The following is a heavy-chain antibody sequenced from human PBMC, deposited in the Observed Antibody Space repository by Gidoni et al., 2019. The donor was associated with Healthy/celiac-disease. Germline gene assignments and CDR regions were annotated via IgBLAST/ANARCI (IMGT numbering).Heavy chain of an antibody. Sequence: RQAPGKGLEWVAVISYDGSNKYYADSVKCRFTISRDNSKNTLYLQMNSLRAEDTAVYYCARYSSGWYFDHWGQGTLVTVSS. CDR3: ARYSSGWYFDH. D-gene: IGHD6-19*01. CDR2: ISYDGSNK. V-gene: IGHV3-30*03. J-gene: IGHJ4*02.